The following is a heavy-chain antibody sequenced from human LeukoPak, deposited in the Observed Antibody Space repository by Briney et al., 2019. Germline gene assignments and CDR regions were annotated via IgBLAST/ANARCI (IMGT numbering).Heavy chain of an antibody. CDR1: GGSISSYY. CDR2: IYYSGSA. Sequence: SETLSLTCTVSGGSISSYYWSWIRQHPGKGLEWIGYIYYSGSAYYNPSLRSRATISVDTYKSQFSLKLSSVTAADTAVYYCARAILAPSGYVWHFDLWGRGTLVTVSS. J-gene: IGHJ2*01. CDR3: ARAILAPSGYVWHFDL. D-gene: IGHD3-3*01. V-gene: IGHV4-59*06.